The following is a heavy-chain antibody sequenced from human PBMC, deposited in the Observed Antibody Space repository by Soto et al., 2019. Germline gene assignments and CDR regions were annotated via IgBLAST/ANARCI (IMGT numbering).Heavy chain of an antibody. D-gene: IGHD5-12*01. CDR3: AHMTEMGGSRWLQPSGYFDY. V-gene: IGHV2-5*01. J-gene: IGHJ4*02. CDR1: GFSLSTSGVG. CDR2: IYWNDDK. Sequence: SGPTLVNPTQTLTLTCTFSGFSLSTSGVGVGWIRQPPGKALEWLALIYWNDDKRYSPSLKSRLTITKDTSKNQVVLTMTNMDPVDTDTYYCAHMTEMGGSRWLQPSGYFDYWGQGTLVTVAS.